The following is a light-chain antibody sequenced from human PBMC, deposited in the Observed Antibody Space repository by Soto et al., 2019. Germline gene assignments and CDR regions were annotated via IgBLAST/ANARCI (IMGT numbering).Light chain of an antibody. CDR1: SSDVGGYNY. CDR2: AVS. Sequence: QSALTQPASVSGSPGQSITISCTGTSSDVGGYNYVSWYQQHPGKAPKLMIYAVSNRPSGVSNRFSGSKSGNTASLTISGLPAEDEADYYCSSYTSGSPVVVGAGTKLTV. V-gene: IGLV2-14*01. J-gene: IGLJ1*01. CDR3: SSYTSGSPVV.